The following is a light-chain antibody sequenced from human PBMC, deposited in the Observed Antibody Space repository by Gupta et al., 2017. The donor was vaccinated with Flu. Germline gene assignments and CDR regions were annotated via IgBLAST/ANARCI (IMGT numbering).Light chain of an antibody. V-gene: IGLV2-23*02. CDR1: PSDIVTYNL. CDR3: SSYEGSRTFRV. CDR2: EVT. J-gene: IGLJ2*01. Sequence: GQSINISCTGTPSDIVTYNLVSWFQQFPGKAPQLILFEVTKRPSGVSPRFSGTKSGNTASLTISGLQAEDESFFYWSSYEGSRTFRVFGGGTKLTVV.